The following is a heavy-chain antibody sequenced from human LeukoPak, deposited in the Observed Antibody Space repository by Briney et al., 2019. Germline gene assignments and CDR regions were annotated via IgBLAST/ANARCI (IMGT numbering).Heavy chain of an antibody. CDR1: GYTFTNFV. CDR2: INAGNGNT. J-gene: IGHJ4*02. D-gene: IGHD3-16*01. Sequence: ASVKVSCKASGYTFTNFVIHWVRQAPGQSLEWMGWINAGNGNTKYSQKFQGRVTFTRDTSATTAYMDLTSLRSEDTAVYYCARDLDNDYVWGFLGALDYWGQGTLVTVSS. V-gene: IGHV1-3*01. CDR3: ARDLDNDYVWGFLGALDY.